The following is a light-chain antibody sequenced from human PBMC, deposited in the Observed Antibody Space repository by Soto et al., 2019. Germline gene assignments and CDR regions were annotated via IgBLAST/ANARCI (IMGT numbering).Light chain of an antibody. CDR3: QNYNRAPWT. CDR2: GAS. Sequence: DIQMIQSPSSLSASVGDRVTITCRASEAISNYLAWYQQKPGKVPKLLIYGASTLQSGVPSRFSGSGSGTDFTLTISSLQTEDVATYYCQNYNRAPWTFGQGTKVESK. CDR1: EAISNY. J-gene: IGKJ1*01. V-gene: IGKV1-27*01.